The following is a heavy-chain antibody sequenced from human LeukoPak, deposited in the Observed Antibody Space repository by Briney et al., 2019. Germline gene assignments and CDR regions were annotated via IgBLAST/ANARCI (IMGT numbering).Heavy chain of an antibody. CDR2: IYYSGST. CDR3: ARDAGFYAGIDH. CDR1: GGSISSGDYY. D-gene: IGHD2/OR15-2a*01. V-gene: IGHV4-30-4*08. J-gene: IGHJ5*02. Sequence: SQTLSLTCTVSGGSISSGDYYWSWIRQPPGKGLEWIGYIYYSGSTYYNPSLKSRVTISVDTSKNQFSLKLSSVTAADTAVYYCARDAGFYAGIDHWGQGTLVTVSS.